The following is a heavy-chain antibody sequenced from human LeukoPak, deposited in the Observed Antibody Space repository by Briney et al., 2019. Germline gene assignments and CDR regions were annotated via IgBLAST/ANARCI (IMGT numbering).Heavy chain of an antibody. J-gene: IGHJ4*02. Sequence: NPGGSLRLSCAASGFTFSSYSMNWVRQAPGKGLEWVSSISSSSSYIYYADSVKGRFTISRDNAKNSLYLQMNSLRAEDTAVYYCARAYGDSDPFDYWGQGTLVTVSS. D-gene: IGHD4-17*01. CDR2: ISSSSSYI. CDR3: ARAYGDSDPFDY. V-gene: IGHV3-21*01. CDR1: GFTFSSYS.